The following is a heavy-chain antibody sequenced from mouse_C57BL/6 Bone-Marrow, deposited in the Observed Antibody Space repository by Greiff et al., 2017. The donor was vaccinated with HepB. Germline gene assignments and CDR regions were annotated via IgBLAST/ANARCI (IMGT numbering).Heavy chain of an antibody. CDR3: ARGYYYGSGGFDV. J-gene: IGHJ1*03. CDR1: GYTFTNYW. Sequence: QVQLQQSGAELVRPGTSVKMSCKASGYTFTNYWIGWAKQRPGHGLEWIGDIYPGGGYTNYNEKFKGKATLTADKSSSTAYMQFSSLTSEDSAIYYCARGYYYGSGGFDVWGTGTTVTVSS. D-gene: IGHD1-1*01. V-gene: IGHV1-63*01. CDR2: IYPGGGYT.